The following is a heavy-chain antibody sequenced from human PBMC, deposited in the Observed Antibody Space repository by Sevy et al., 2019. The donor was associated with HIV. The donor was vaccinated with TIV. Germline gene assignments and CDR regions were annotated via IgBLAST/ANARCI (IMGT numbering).Heavy chain of an antibody. V-gene: IGHV3-30-3*01. Sequence: GGSLRLSCVASGFTFDNYWMHWVRQAPGKGLEWVAVISYDGSNKYYADSVKGRFTISRDNSKNTLYLQMDGLRAEDTALYYCARDDEPDYYYFDMDVWGQGTTVTVSS. J-gene: IGHJ6*02. CDR2: ISYDGSNK. CDR3: ARDDEPDYYYFDMDV. CDR1: GFTFDNYW.